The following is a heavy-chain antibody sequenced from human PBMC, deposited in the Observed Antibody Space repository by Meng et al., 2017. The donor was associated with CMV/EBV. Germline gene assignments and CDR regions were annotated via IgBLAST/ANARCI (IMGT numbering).Heavy chain of an antibody. CDR1: GGSISSSSYY. CDR3: AREGMVGYYYYYGMDV. CDR2: IYYSGST. V-gene: IGHV4-39*07. J-gene: IGHJ6*02. D-gene: IGHD1-26*01. Sequence: GSLRLSCTVSGGSISSSSYYWGWIRQPPGKGLEWIGSIYYSGSTYYNPSLKSRVTISVDTSKNQFSLKLSSVTAADTAVYYCAREGMVGYYYYYGMDVWGQGTTVTVS.